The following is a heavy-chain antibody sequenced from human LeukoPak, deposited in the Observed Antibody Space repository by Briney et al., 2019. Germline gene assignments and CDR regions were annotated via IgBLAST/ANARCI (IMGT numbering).Heavy chain of an antibody. CDR3: ARDRRGSYGSDY. V-gene: IGHV3-66*01. CDR1: GFTVSSNY. D-gene: IGHD1-26*01. Sequence: GSLRLSCAASGFTVSSNYMSWVRQAPGKGLEWVSVIYSGGSTYYADSVKGRFTISRDNSKNTLYLQMNSLRAEDTAVYYCARDRRGSYGSDYWGQGTLVTVSS. J-gene: IGHJ4*02. CDR2: IYSGGST.